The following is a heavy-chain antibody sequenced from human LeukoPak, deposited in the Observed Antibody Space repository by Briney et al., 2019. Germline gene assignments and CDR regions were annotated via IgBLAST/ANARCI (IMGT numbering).Heavy chain of an antibody. V-gene: IGHV4-38-2*01. J-gene: IGHJ4*02. D-gene: IGHD5/OR15-5a*01. CDR2: FYYNGST. CDR3: ARVSTTTNPPQRPFDY. Sequence: SSETLSLTCGLSGYLISRGHYWDWLRHPPGTGLEWIGWFYYNGSTYYNPSLKSRVPISVDTSKNQYSLKLTSVPAADTAVYYCARVSTTTNPPQRPFDYWGQGTLVTVSS. CDR1: GYLISRGHY.